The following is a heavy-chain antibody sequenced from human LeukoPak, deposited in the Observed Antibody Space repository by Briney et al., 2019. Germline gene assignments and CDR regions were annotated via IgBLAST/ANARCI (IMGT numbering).Heavy chain of an antibody. CDR3: ARVGDGTFDI. Sequence: PSETLSLTCTVSGGSISSYYWSWNRQPPGRGLEWIGYIYYSGNTNYNPSLKSRITMSIDTSKNHFSLRLSSVTAADTAVYYCARVGDGTFDIWGRGTMVIVSS. D-gene: IGHD3-16*01. J-gene: IGHJ3*02. CDR2: IYYSGNT. CDR1: GGSISSYY. V-gene: IGHV4-59*01.